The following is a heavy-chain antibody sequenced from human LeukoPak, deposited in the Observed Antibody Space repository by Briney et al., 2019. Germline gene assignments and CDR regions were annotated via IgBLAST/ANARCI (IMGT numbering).Heavy chain of an antibody. D-gene: IGHD6-13*01. CDR1: GFTFSSYG. CDR2: IWYDGSNK. V-gene: IGHV3-33*06. J-gene: IGHJ4*02. Sequence: GGSLRLSCAASGFTFSSYGMHWVRQAPRKGLEWVALIWYDGSNKYYADSVKGRFTISRDNSKNILYLQMNSLRAEDTAVYYCAKADGLYSSTYYYFDYWGQGSLVTVSS. CDR3: AKADGLYSSTYYYFDY.